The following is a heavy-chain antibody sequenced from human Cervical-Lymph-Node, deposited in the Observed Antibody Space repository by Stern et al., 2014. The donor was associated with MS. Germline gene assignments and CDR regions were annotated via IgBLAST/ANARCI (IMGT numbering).Heavy chain of an antibody. CDR2: INPNRGGT. J-gene: IGHJ4*02. CDR3: ARGDRTLWGTMGLGTTGPSDY. D-gene: IGHD1-1*01. CDR1: GYTFTDYY. Sequence: VQLVESGAEVKKPGASVKVSCKASGYTFTDYYLHWVRQAPGQGLEWMGRINPNRGGTNSAQKFQGRVTMTRDTSINTAFMELSTLRSDDTAVYYCARGDRTLWGTMGLGTTGPSDYWGQGSLVTVSS. V-gene: IGHV1-2*06.